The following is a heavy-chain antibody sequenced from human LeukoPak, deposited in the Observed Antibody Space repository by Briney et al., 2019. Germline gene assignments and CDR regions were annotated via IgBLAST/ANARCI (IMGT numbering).Heavy chain of an antibody. V-gene: IGHV3-33*08. CDR1: GFTFSSYG. J-gene: IGHJ4*02. CDR3: ARDLLAYSSGWYYFDY. CDR2: IWYDGSNK. Sequence: SGGSLRLSCAASGFTFSSYGMHWVRQAPGKGLEWVAVIWYDGSNKYYADSVKGRFTISRDNSKNTLYLQMNSLRAEDTAVYYCARDLLAYSSGWYYFDYWGQGTLVTVSS. D-gene: IGHD6-19*01.